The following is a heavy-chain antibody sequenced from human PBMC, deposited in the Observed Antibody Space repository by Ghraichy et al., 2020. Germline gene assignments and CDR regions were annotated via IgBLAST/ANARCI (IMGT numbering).Heavy chain of an antibody. J-gene: IGHJ3*02. CDR2: IKQDGSEK. CDR1: GFTFSSYW. CDR3: AREISGHYDSSGYGTDAFDI. Sequence: GGSLRLSCAASGFTFSSYWMSWVRQAPGKGLEWVANIKQDGSEKYYVDSVKGRFTISRDNAKNSLYLQMNSLRAEDTAVYYCAREISGHYDSSGYGTDAFDIWGQGTMVTVSS. V-gene: IGHV3-7*01. D-gene: IGHD3-22*01.